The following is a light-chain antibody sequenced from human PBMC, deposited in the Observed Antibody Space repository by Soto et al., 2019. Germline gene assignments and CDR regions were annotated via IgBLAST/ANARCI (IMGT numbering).Light chain of an antibody. CDR2: EAS. CDR1: SSDVGGYIY. J-gene: IGLJ1*01. CDR3: SSYAGSNTYV. V-gene: IGLV2-8*01. Sequence: QSVLAQPPSASGSPGQSVTISCTGTSSDVGGYIYVSWYQHHPGKAPKLMIYEASKRPSGVPDRFSGSKSGNTASLTVSGLQAGDEADYYCSSYAGSNTYVFGTGTKVTVL.